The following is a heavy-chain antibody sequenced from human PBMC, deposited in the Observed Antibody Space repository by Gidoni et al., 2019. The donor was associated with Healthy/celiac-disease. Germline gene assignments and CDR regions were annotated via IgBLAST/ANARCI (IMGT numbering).Heavy chain of an antibody. Sequence: EVQLLESGGGLVQPGGSLRLSCAASGFTFSSYAMSWVRQAPGKGLELVSAISGSGGSTYYADSVKGRFTISRDNSKNTLYLQMNSLRAEDTAVYYCAKKNWNYGNYYYYMDVWGKGTTVTVSS. J-gene: IGHJ6*03. CDR3: AKKNWNYGNYYYYMDV. D-gene: IGHD1-7*01. CDR2: ISGSGGST. CDR1: GFTFSSYA. V-gene: IGHV3-23*01.